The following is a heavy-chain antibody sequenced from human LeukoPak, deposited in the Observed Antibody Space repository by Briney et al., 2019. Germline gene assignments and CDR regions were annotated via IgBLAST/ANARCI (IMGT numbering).Heavy chain of an antibody. D-gene: IGHD2-2*02. Sequence: ASVQVSCKASGYTFTGYYMHWVRQAPGQGVEWMGWINPNSGGTNYAQKFQGRVTMTRDTSISTAYMELSRLRSDDTAVYYCARDPLRGYTPVAFDIWGQGTMVTVSS. CDR3: ARDPLRGYTPVAFDI. J-gene: IGHJ3*02. CDR1: GYTFTGYY. CDR2: INPNSGGT. V-gene: IGHV1-2*02.